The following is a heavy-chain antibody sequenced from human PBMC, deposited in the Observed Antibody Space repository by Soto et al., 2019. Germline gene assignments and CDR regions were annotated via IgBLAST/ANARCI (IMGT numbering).Heavy chain of an antibody. CDR3: AKEGDRYYYYYGMDV. CDR2: FSGSGGST. Sequence: PGGSLRLSCAASGFTFSSYAMSWVRQAPGKGLEWVSAFSGSGGSTYYADSVKGRFTISRDNSKNTLYLQMNSLRAEDTAVYYCAKEGDRYYYYYGMDVWGQGTTVTVSS. J-gene: IGHJ6*02. V-gene: IGHV3-23*01. D-gene: IGHD2-21*02. CDR1: GFTFSSYA.